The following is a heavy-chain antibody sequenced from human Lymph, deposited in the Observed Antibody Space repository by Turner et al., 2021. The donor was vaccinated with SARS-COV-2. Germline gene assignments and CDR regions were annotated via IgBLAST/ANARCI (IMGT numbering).Heavy chain of an antibody. CDR1: GYTFTSYD. CDR3: ARGLYSGGGMDV. Sequence: QVQLVQSGAEVKKPGASVKVSCKASGYTFTSYDLNWVRQATGQGLEWMGWMNPNSGNTGYAQKFQGRVTMTRNISISTAYMELSTLRSEDTAVYYCARGLYSGGGMDVWGQGTTVTVSS. CDR2: MNPNSGNT. J-gene: IGHJ6*02. V-gene: IGHV1-8*01. D-gene: IGHD1-26*01.